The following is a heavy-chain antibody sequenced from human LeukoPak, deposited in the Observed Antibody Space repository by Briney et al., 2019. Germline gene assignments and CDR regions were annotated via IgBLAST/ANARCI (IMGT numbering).Heavy chain of an antibody. D-gene: IGHD3-16*01. Sequence: GGSLRLSCVGSGFIFKLFAVGWVRQAPGKGLEWVSVIYTDGATYYVDSVKGRFTISRDNPKNTLYLQMNNLRAEDTAVYFCARGRGGYGDFDYWGQGTLVTVSS. CDR2: IYTDGAT. CDR3: ARGRGGYGDFDY. CDR1: GFIFKLFA. V-gene: IGHV3-66*01. J-gene: IGHJ4*02.